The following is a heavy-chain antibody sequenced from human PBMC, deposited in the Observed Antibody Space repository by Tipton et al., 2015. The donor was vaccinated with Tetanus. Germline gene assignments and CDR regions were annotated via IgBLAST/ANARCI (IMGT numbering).Heavy chain of an antibody. J-gene: IGHJ3*02. CDR1: GFTFSSYA. Sequence: SLRLSCAASGFTFSSYAMHWVRQAPGKGLEWVAVISYDGSNKYYADSVKGRFTISRDNSKNTLYLQMNSLRAEDTAVYYCAREPYYYDSNAFDIWGQGTMVTVSS. CDR2: ISYDGSNK. D-gene: IGHD3-22*01. V-gene: IGHV3-30-3*01. CDR3: AREPYYYDSNAFDI.